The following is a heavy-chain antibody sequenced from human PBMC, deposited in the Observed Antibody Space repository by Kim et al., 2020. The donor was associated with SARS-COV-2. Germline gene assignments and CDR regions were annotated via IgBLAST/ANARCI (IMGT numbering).Heavy chain of an antibody. CDR1: GYTFTSYY. CDR2: INPSGGST. V-gene: IGHV1-46*01. D-gene: IGHD3-3*01. Sequence: ASVKVSCKASGYTFTSYYMHWVRQAPGQGLEWMGIINPSGGSTSYAQKFQGRVTMTRDTSTSTVYMELSSLRSEDTAVYYCARDLDPLTILGGGMDVWGQGTTVTVSS. J-gene: IGHJ6*02. CDR3: ARDLDPLTILGGGMDV.